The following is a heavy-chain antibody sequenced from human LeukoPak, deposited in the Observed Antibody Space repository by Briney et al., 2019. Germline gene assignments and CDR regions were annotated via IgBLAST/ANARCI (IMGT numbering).Heavy chain of an antibody. CDR3: ARGYYGDYRNWFDP. V-gene: IGHV1-46*01. D-gene: IGHD4-17*01. J-gene: IGHJ5*02. Sequence: ASVKVSCKASGYTFTRYYIHWVRQAPGQGLEWMGIIKPSGGFTTYAQKFQGRVTMTRDTSTSTVYMELSSLRSEDTAVYHCARGYYGDYRNWFDPWGQGTLVIVSS. CDR2: IKPSGGFT. CDR1: GYTFTRYY.